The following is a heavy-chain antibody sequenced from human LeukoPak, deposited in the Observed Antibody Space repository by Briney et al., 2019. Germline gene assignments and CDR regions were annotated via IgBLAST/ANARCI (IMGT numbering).Heavy chain of an antibody. CDR1: GFTFSDHA. J-gene: IGHJ5*01. D-gene: IGHD3-16*02. CDR2: ITGSGPTT. CDR3: AKAPDFVWGSYRNNYFDS. V-gene: IGHV3-23*01. Sequence: GGSLRLSCVAAGFTFSDHAMTWVRRPPGNTFDWVSAITGSGPTTYYAASVTGRFAMSRDNSHNLVFLEMNDLRVEDTAVYYCAKAPDFVWGSYRNNYFDSWGQGTLVSVS.